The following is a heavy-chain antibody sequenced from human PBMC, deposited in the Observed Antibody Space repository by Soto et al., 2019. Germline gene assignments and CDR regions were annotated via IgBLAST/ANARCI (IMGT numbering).Heavy chain of an antibody. CDR3: AREDSSSWSKIDS. V-gene: IGHV1-69*04. CDR2: IIPILGIA. D-gene: IGHD6-13*01. CDR1: GGTLSSYT. Sequence: SVKVSCKASGGTLSSYTISWVRQAPGQGLEWMGRIIPILGIANYAQKFQGRVTITADKSTSTAYMELSSLRSEDTAVYYCAREDSSSWSKIDSWGQGTLVTVSS. J-gene: IGHJ4*02.